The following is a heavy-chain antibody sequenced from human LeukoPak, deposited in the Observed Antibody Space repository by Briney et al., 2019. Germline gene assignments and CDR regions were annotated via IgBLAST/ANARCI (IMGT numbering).Heavy chain of an antibody. J-gene: IGHJ6*02. Sequence: SVKVSCKASGGTFSSYAISWVRQAPGQGLEWMGGIIPIFGTANYAQKFQGRVTITADESTSTAYMELSSLRSEDTAVYYCARYGSGSYYNPALTHYYYYGMDVWGQGTTVTVSS. CDR1: GGTFSSYA. V-gene: IGHV1-69*13. D-gene: IGHD3-10*01. CDR3: ARYGSGSYYNPALTHYYYYGMDV. CDR2: IIPIFGTA.